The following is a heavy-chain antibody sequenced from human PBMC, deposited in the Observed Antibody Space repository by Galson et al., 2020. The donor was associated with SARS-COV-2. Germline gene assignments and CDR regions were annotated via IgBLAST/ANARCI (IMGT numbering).Heavy chain of an antibody. Sequence: ASVKVSCKVSGYTHTELSLHWVRQAPGKGLEWLGGFDPEDGETIYAQKFQGRVTMTEDTSTDTAYMELSSLRSEDTAVYYCATIPLLGSGYLGPYGMDVWGQGTTVTVSS. D-gene: IGHD3-22*01. CDR2: FDPEDGET. J-gene: IGHJ6*02. CDR1: GYTHTELS. V-gene: IGHV1-24*01. CDR3: ATIPLLGSGYLGPYGMDV.